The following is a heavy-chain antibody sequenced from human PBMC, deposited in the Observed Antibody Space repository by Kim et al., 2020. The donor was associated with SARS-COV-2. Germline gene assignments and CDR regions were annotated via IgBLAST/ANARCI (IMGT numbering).Heavy chain of an antibody. Sequence: GGSLRLSCAASGFTFSSYAMNWVRQAPGKGLEWVSTICPGSDTHYADSANGRFTISSDNSKNTTLLQMNSMRAEDTAIYYCSEYVTKIPVAGFDYWGQGT. CDR3: SEYVTKIPVAGFDY. CDR2: ICPGSDT. V-gene: IGHV3-23*01. J-gene: IGHJ4*02. CDR1: GFTFSSYA. D-gene: IGHD6-19*01.